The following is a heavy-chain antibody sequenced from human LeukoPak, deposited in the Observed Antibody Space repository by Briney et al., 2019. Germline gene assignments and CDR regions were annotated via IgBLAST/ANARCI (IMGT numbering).Heavy chain of an antibody. J-gene: IGHJ4*02. CDR1: GFTFSSYG. CDR2: IWYDGGNK. CDR3: AREDNWNDVPFDY. V-gene: IGHV3-33*01. D-gene: IGHD1-1*01. Sequence: GGSLRLSCAASGFTFSSYGMHWVRQAPGKGLEWVAVIWYDGGNKYYADSVKGRFTISRDNSKNTLYLQMNSLRAEDTAVYYCAREDNWNDVPFDYWGQGTLVTVSS.